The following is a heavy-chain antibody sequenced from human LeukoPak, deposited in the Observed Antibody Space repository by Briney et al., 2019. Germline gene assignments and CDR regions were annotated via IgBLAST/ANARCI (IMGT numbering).Heavy chain of an antibody. CDR3: GSRRTAMFGVIKGPIDY. CDR1: GGSISSVSYY. Sequence: SETLSLTCNVSGGSISSVSYYWNWIRQPAGKGLEWIGRIYTGGSINYNPSVTSRVTISMDRSKNQFSLKLTSVTAADTAVYYCGSRRTAMFGVIKGPIDYWGQGTLVTVSS. J-gene: IGHJ4*02. V-gene: IGHV4-61*02. D-gene: IGHD3-3*01. CDR2: IYTGGSI.